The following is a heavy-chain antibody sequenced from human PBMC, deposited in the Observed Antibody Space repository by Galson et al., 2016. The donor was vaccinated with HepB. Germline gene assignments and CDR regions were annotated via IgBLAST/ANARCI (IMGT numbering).Heavy chain of an antibody. J-gene: IGHJ4*02. Sequence: QSGAEVKKPGESLKISCKGSGYSFTNSWIAWVRQMPETGLEWVAIIWPGDSHTRYGPSFEGQVTISADNSITTAYLQWNSLKASDTATYYCAKRISGTGREYDFWGQGTLVTVSS. CDR3: AKRISGTGREYDF. D-gene: IGHD3/OR15-3a*01. V-gene: IGHV5-51*01. CDR1: GYSFTNSW. CDR2: IWPGDSHT.